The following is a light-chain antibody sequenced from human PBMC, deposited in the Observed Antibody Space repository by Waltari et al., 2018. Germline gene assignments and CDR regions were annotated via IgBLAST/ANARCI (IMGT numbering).Light chain of an antibody. CDR3: MSYTSGTTLV. J-gene: IGLJ2*01. Sequence: QSALTQPASVSGSPGQSITISCTGTSSDVGSYNLVPWYQQHPGKVPKPIIYEVSKRPSGVSNRFSGSKSGNTASLTISGLQAEDEADYYCMSYTSGTTLVFGGGTKLTVL. V-gene: IGLV2-14*02. CDR2: EVS. CDR1: SSDVGSYNL.